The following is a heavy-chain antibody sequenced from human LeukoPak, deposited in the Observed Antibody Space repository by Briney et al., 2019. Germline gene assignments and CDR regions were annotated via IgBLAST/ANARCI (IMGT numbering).Heavy chain of an antibody. CDR1: GGSISSYY. J-gene: IGHJ4*02. CDR3: ARKDSSSHFDY. V-gene: IGHV4-59*01. CDR2: IHYSGST. Sequence: SETLSLTCTVSGGSISSYYWSWIRQPPGKGLEWIGYIHYSGSTNYNPSLKSRVTISVDTSKNQFSLKLSSVTAADTAVYYCARKDSSSHFDYWGQGTLVTVSS. D-gene: IGHD6-13*01.